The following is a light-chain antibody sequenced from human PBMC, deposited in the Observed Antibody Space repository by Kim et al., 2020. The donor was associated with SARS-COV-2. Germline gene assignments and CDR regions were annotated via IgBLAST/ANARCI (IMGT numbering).Light chain of an antibody. Sequence: GQSITISCTGISSDVGSYNLVSWYQQHPGKAPKLMIYEVNKRPSGVSNRFSGSKSGNTASLTISGLQAEDEADYFCCSYAGSSSLVFGGGTQLTVL. CDR2: EVN. J-gene: IGLJ2*01. V-gene: IGLV2-23*02. CDR3: CSYAGSSSLV. CDR1: SSDVGSYNL.